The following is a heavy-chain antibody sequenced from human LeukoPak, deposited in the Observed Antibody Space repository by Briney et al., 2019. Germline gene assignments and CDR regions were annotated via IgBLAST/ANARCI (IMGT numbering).Heavy chain of an antibody. CDR1: GFTFSSYG. Sequence: GGSLRLSCAASGFTFSSYGMHWVRQAPGKGLEWVAFIRYDGSNKYYADSVKGRFTISRDNSKNTLYLQMNSLRAEDTAVYYCAKDRVLLWFGELSPKGYWGQGTLVTVSS. CDR3: AKDRVLLWFGELSPKGY. CDR2: IRYDGSNK. V-gene: IGHV3-30*02. D-gene: IGHD3-10*01. J-gene: IGHJ4*02.